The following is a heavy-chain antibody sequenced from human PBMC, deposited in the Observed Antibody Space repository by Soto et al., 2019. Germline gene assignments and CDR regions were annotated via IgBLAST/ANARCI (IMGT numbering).Heavy chain of an antibody. Sequence: GASVKVSCKASGGTFSSYAISWVRQAPGQGLEWMGGIIPIFGTANYAQKFQGRVTITADESTSTAYMELSSLRSEDTAVYYCARMGDWGSAPIFYWGQGTLVTVSS. CDR1: GGTFSSYA. CDR3: ARMGDWGSAPIFY. D-gene: IGHD7-27*01. V-gene: IGHV1-69*13. J-gene: IGHJ4*02. CDR2: IIPIFGTA.